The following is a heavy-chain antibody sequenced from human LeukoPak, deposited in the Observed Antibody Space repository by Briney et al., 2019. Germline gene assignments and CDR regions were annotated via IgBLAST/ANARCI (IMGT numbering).Heavy chain of an antibody. Sequence: PSETLSLTCTVSGGSISSYYWSWIRQPAGKGLEWIGRIYTSGSTNYNPSLKSRVTMSVDTSKNQFSLKLSSVTAADTAVYYCARDSRTIGITYYFDYWGQGTLVTVSS. CDR2: IYTSGST. V-gene: IGHV4-4*07. CDR3: ARDSRTIGITYYFDY. J-gene: IGHJ4*02. D-gene: IGHD3-10*01. CDR1: GGSISSYY.